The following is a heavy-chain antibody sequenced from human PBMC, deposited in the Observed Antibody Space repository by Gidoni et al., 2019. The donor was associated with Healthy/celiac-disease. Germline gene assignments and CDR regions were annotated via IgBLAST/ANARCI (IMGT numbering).Heavy chain of an antibody. D-gene: IGHD6-19*01. J-gene: IGHJ6*02. Sequence: QVQLQESGPGLVKPSETLSLTCTVSGGSISSYYWRWIRQPAGKGLELIGRIYTSGSTNYNPSLKSRVTMSVDTSKNQFSLKLSSVTAADTAVYYCARGPGGKSSVYYYGMDVWGQGTTVTVSS. CDR3: ARGPGGKSSVYYYGMDV. CDR1: GGSISSYY. CDR2: IYTSGST. V-gene: IGHV4-4*07.